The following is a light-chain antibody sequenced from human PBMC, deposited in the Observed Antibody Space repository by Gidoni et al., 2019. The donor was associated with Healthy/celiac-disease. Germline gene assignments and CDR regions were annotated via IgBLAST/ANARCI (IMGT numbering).Light chain of an antibody. Sequence: FVLTQSPAPLSLSPGERATLSCRASQSVSSYLAWYQQKPGQAPRLLIYDASNRATGIPARFSGSGSGTDFTLTISSLEPEDFAVYYCQQRSNWPPPTFGGGTKVEIK. CDR1: QSVSSY. CDR3: QQRSNWPPPT. CDR2: DAS. V-gene: IGKV3-11*01. J-gene: IGKJ4*01.